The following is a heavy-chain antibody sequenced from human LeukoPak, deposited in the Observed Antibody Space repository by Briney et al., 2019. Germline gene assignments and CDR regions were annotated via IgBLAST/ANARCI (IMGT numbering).Heavy chain of an antibody. CDR2: ISYDGSSK. J-gene: IGHJ6*02. Sequence: GGSLRLSCAASGFNFSTYGMHWVRQAPGKGLEWVAVISYDGSSKYYADSVKGRFTISRDNSKNTLYLQMNSLRAEDTAVYYCASPGRPYYYYGMDVWGQGTTVTVSS. V-gene: IGHV3-30*03. CDR3: ASPGRPYYYYGMDV. CDR1: GFNFSTYG.